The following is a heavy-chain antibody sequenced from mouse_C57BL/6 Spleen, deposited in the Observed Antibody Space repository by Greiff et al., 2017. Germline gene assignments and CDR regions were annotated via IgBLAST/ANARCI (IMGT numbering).Heavy chain of an antibody. V-gene: IGHV1-80*01. D-gene: IGHD1-1*01. CDR2: IYPGDGDT. CDR3: ARSDGSSYNYFDY. J-gene: IGHJ2*01. Sequence: QVHVKQSGAELVKPGASVKISCKASGYAFSSYWMNWVKQRPGKGLEWIGQIYPGDGDTNYNGKFKGKATLTADKSSSTAYMQLSSLTSEDSAVYFCARSDGSSYNYFDYWGQGTTLTVSS. CDR1: GYAFSSYW.